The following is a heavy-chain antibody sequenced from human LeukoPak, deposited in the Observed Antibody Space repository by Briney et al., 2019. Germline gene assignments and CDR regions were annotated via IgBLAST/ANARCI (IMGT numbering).Heavy chain of an antibody. J-gene: IGHJ4*02. CDR2: ISSSSSTI. Sequence: GGSLRLSCAASGFTFSSYSMNWVRQAPGKGLEWVSYISSSSSTIYYADSVKGRFTISRDNAKNALYLQMNNLGVDDTAVYFCAGGPQYTGSFPFWGQGTLVTVSS. V-gene: IGHV3-48*04. CDR3: AGGPQYTGSFPF. CDR1: GFTFSSYS. D-gene: IGHD1-26*01.